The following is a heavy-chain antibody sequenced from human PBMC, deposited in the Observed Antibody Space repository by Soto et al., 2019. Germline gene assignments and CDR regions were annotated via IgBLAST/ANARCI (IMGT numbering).Heavy chain of an antibody. D-gene: IGHD3-10*01. CDR1: GYTFTGYY. V-gene: IGHV1-2*04. Sequence: QVQLVQSGAEVKKPGASVKVSCKASGYTFTGYYIHWVRQAPGQGLEWMGWINPNSGGTNYAQNFQGWVTMTRDTSIRNAYMELRRLKSDDTAVYYCARGVTMVRGEDWFDPWGQGTLVTVSS. J-gene: IGHJ5*02. CDR3: ARGVTMVRGEDWFDP. CDR2: INPNSGGT.